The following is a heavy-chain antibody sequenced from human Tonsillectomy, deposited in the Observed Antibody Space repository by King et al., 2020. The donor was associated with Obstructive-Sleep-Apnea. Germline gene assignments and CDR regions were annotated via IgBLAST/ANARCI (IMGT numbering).Heavy chain of an antibody. CDR1: GGSISSYY. D-gene: IGHD6-19*01. J-gene: IGHJ2*01. CDR3: ARDGRSSGWPPYFDL. Sequence: VQLQESGPGLVKPSETLSLTCTVSGGSISSYYWSWIRQPPGKGLEWIVYIYYSGSTNYNPSLKSRVTISVDTAKNQFSLKLSSVTAADTAVYYCARDGRSSGWPPYFDLWGRGTLVTVSS. V-gene: IGHV4-59*01. CDR2: IYYSGST.